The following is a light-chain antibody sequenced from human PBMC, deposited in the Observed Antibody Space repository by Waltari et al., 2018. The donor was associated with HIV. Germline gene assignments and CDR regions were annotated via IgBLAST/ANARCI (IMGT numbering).Light chain of an antibody. CDR2: NVN. V-gene: IGLV2-14*03. CDR3: GAYTGSGNLGL. J-gene: IGLJ2*01. CDR1: SNDIGRYEY. Sequence: QSALTQPASASWSPGQSLTISCTGTSNDIGRYEYVSWYQQHPGKAPKLIISNVNRRPTGVSDRFSGSKSGNTAALTISGLQPEDEADYYCGAYTGSGNLGLFGGGTKLTVL.